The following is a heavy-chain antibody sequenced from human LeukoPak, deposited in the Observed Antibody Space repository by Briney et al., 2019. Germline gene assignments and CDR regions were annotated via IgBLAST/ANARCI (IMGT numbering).Heavy chain of an antibody. CDR1: GFTFSSYA. Sequence: AGGSLRLSCAASGFTFSSYAMHWVRQAPGKGLEWVAVISYDGSNKYYADSVKGRFTISRDNSKNTLYLQMNSLRAEDTAVYYCARSYSSGYYYGMDVWGQGTTVTVSS. CDR2: ISYDGSNK. J-gene: IGHJ6*02. V-gene: IGHV3-30-3*01. CDR3: ARSYSSGYYYGMDV. D-gene: IGHD6-19*01.